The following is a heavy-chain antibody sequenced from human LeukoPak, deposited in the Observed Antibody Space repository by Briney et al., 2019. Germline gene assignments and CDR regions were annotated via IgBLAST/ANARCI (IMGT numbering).Heavy chain of an antibody. Sequence: PSETLSLTCTVSGGSISSYYWSWIRQPPGKGLEWIGYIYYSGSTNYNPSLKSRVTISVDTSKNQFSLKLSSVTGADKAVYYCGRGLAVDGPYYYYYMDVWGKGTTVTVSS. V-gene: IGHV4-59*01. CDR3: GRGLAVDGPYYYYYMDV. CDR2: IYYSGST. CDR1: GGSISSYY. D-gene: IGHD6-19*01. J-gene: IGHJ6*03.